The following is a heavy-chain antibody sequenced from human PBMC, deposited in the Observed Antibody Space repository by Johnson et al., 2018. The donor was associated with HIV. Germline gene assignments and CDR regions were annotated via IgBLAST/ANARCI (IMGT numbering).Heavy chain of an antibody. V-gene: IGHV3-20*04. Sequence: VQLVESGGGLVQPGRSLRLSCAASGFTFEDYGMSWVRQAPGKGLEWVSAINWNGGSTTYADSVKGRFIISRDNAKNSLYLQMNSLRDEDTAFYYCARGRLISMIVSAGAFDIWGQGTMVTVSS. CDR1: GFTFEDYG. CDR3: ARGRLISMIVSAGAFDI. D-gene: IGHD3-22*01. CDR2: INWNGGST. J-gene: IGHJ3*02.